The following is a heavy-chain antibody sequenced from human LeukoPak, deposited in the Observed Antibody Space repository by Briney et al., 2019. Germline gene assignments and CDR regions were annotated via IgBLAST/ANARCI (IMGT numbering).Heavy chain of an antibody. J-gene: IGHJ5*02. D-gene: IGHD4-23*01. CDR3: ARGAVKSEGPWWFDP. Sequence: ASVKVSCKASGYTFTGYYMHWVRQAPGQGLEWMGWINPNSGGTNYAQKFQGRVTMTRDTSISTAYMELSRLRSDDTAVYYCARGAVKSEGPWWFDPWGQGTLVTVSS. CDR1: GYTFTGYY. CDR2: INPNSGGT. V-gene: IGHV1-2*02.